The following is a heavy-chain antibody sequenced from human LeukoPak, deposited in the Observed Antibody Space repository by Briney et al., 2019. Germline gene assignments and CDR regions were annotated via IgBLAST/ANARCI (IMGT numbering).Heavy chain of an antibody. CDR2: IKSNSDGGTT. V-gene: IGHV3-15*01. CDR1: GFTFSSYS. CDR3: STLLH. Sequence: AGGSLRLSCAASGFTFSSYSMNWVRQAPGKGLEWVGRIKSNSDGGTTDYAAPVKGRFTISRDDSKHTVYLQMDSLKIEDTAVYYCSTLLHWGQGALVTVSS. J-gene: IGHJ4*02.